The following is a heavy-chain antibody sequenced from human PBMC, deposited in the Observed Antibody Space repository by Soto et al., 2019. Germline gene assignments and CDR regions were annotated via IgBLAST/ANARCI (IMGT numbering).Heavy chain of an antibody. CDR1: GGSISSGGYY. CDR2: IYYSGST. V-gene: IGHV4-31*03. J-gene: IGHJ3*02. Sequence: QSLTCTVSGGSISSGGYYWSWIRQHPGKGLEWIGYIYYSGSTYYNPPLKSRVTISVDTSKNQFSLKLSSVTAADTAVYYCARDPGTHDAFDIWGQGTMVTVSS. CDR3: ARDPGTHDAFDI.